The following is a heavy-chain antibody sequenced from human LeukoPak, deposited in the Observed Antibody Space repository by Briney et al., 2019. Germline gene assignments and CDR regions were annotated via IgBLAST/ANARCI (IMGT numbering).Heavy chain of an antibody. Sequence: ASVKVSCKASGYTLTSYGISWVRQAPGQGLEWMGWINPNSGGTNYAQKFLGSFTMTRDTSISTAYMELRRLRSDDTAVYYCARGLSTYYFDFWGQGTLVTVSS. CDR1: GYTLTSYG. CDR3: ARGLSTYYFDF. CDR2: INPNSGGT. J-gene: IGHJ4*02. V-gene: IGHV1-2*02.